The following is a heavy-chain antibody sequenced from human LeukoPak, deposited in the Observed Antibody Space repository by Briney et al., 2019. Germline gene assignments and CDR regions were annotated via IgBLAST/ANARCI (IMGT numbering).Heavy chain of an antibody. V-gene: IGHV1-3*01. CDR3: ARPFFFSSSFDY. D-gene: IGHD6-13*01. J-gene: IGHJ4*02. CDR2: INAGNGNT. CDR1: GYTFTSYA. Sequence: GASVKVSCKASGYTFTSYAMHWVRQAPGQRLEWMGWINAGNGNTKYSQKFQGRVTITRDTSASTAYMELSSLRSEDTAVCYCARPFFFSSSFDYWGQGTLVTVSS.